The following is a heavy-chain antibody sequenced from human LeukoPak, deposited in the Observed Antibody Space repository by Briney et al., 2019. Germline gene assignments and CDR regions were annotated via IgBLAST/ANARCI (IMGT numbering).Heavy chain of an antibody. D-gene: IGHD1-7*01. V-gene: IGHV4-59*12. CDR2: IYYSGNT. Sequence: PSETLSLTCTVSGDSISGYYWSWIRQPPGKGLEWIGYIYYSGNTNYNPSLKSRVTISVDTFKNQFSLKLSSVTAADTAVYYCATWNFLQLETTLLVCYYHDMDVWGQGTTVTVFS. J-gene: IGHJ6*02. CDR3: ATWNFLQLETTLLVCYYHDMDV. CDR1: GDSISGYY.